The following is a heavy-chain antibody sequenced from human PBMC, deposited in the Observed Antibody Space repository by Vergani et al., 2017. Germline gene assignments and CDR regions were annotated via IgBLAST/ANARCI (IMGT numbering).Heavy chain of an antibody. Sequence: VQLLESGGDLVQPGGSLRLSCAASGFTLNHYAMNWVRQAPGKGLEWVAVTWYDGNNKQYADSVKGRFTISRDNSKSTMYLQMNSLRDEDTGVYYCARDLRLLYNRFDPWGQGTLVTVSS. CDR1: GFTLNHYA. J-gene: IGHJ5*02. CDR3: ARDLRLLYNRFDP. V-gene: IGHV3-33*08. CDR2: TWYDGNNK. D-gene: IGHD1-14*01.